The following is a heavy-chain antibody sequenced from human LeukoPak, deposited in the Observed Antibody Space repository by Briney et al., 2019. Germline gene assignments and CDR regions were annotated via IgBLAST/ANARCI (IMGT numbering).Heavy chain of an antibody. Sequence: SSETLSLTCTVSGGSISSYYWSWIRQPAGKGLEWIGRIYTSGSTNYNPSLKSRVTISVDTSKNQFSLKLSSVTAADTAVYYCARIVVVPAAMWVFTGLFDYWGQGTLVTVSS. V-gene: IGHV4-4*07. CDR3: ARIVVVPAAMWVFTGLFDY. D-gene: IGHD2-2*01. CDR2: IYTSGST. CDR1: GGSISSYY. J-gene: IGHJ4*02.